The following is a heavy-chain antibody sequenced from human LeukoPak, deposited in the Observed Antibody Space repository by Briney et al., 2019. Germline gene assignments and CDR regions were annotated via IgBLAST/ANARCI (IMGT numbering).Heavy chain of an antibody. Sequence: GGSLRLSCAASGFTVSSNYMSWVRQAPGKGLEWVSVIYSDGSTYYADSVKGRFTISRDNSKNTLYLQMNSLRAEDTAVYYCARVGIAVAGTLFDYWGQGTLVTVSS. V-gene: IGHV3-66*01. CDR1: GFTVSSNY. CDR3: ARVGIAVAGTLFDY. CDR2: IYSDGST. D-gene: IGHD6-19*01. J-gene: IGHJ4*02.